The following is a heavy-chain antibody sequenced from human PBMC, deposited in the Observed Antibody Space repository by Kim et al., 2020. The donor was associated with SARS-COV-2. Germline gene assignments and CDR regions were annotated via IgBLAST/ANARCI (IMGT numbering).Heavy chain of an antibody. CDR3: GGKGGAYAPYDY. D-gene: IGHD3-16*01. Sequence: GGSLRLSCAASGFTLSSFGLSWVRQAPGKGLEFVSTLFTNTDYTYYADSVKGRFTISRDKSKNTLWLQMDSLRAEDTAVYYCGGKGGAYAPYDYWGQGT. J-gene: IGHJ4*02. CDR1: GFTLSSFG. CDR2: LFTNTDYT. V-gene: IGHV3-23*01.